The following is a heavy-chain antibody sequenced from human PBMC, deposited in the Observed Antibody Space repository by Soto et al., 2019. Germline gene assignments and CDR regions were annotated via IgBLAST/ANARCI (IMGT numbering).Heavy chain of an antibody. CDR3: ARHSVRYGDYDY. J-gene: IGHJ4*02. CDR1: GGSISSYY. Sequence: QVQLQESGPGLVKPSETLSLTCTVSGGSISSYYWSWIRQPPGKGLEWIGYIYYSGSTNYNPSLKSRVTISVDTSKNQFSLKLSSVTAADTAVYYCARHSVRYGDYDYWGQGTLVTVSS. V-gene: IGHV4-59*08. CDR2: IYYSGST. D-gene: IGHD4-17*01.